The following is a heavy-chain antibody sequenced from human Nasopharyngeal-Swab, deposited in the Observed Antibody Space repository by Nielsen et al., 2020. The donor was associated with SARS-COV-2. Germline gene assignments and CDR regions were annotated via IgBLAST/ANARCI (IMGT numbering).Heavy chain of an antibody. D-gene: IGHD6-19*01. Sequence: ASVKVSCKASGYTFTSYYMHWVRQAPGQGLEWMGWINTNTGNPTYAQGFTGRFVFSLDTSVSTAYLQISGLKSEDTAVYRCAREGDASVPGTLFDYWGQGTQVTVSS. V-gene: IGHV7-4-1*02. J-gene: IGHJ4*02. CDR3: AREGDASVPGTLFDY. CDR2: INTNTGNP. CDR1: GYTFTSYY.